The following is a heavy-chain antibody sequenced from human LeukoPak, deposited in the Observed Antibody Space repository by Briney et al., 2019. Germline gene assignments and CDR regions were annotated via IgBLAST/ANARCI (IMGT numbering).Heavy chain of an antibody. D-gene: IGHD6-6*01. Sequence: SETLSLTCTVSGGSISSSSYYWGWIRQPPGKGLEWIGSIYYSGSTNYNPSLKSRVTISVDTSKNQFSLKLSSVTAADTAVYYCARAPWGIAARRWFDPWGQGTLVTVSS. CDR2: IYYSGST. V-gene: IGHV4-39*07. CDR3: ARAPWGIAARRWFDP. J-gene: IGHJ5*02. CDR1: GGSISSSSYY.